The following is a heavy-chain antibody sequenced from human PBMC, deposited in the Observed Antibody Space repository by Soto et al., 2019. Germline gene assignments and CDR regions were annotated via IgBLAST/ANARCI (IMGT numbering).Heavy chain of an antibody. Sequence: WASVKVSCKASGYTFTRSGISWVRQAPGQGPEWMGWISSYNGDTNYAQTFQGRVTMTTDTSTSTAYMELRSLRSDDTAVYYCAREDVDAYYYDGKDVWRRGTPVTVSS. D-gene: IGHD5-12*01. V-gene: IGHV1-18*01. CDR1: GYTFTRSG. J-gene: IGHJ6*01. CDR2: ISSYNGDT. CDR3: AREDVDAYYYDGKDV.